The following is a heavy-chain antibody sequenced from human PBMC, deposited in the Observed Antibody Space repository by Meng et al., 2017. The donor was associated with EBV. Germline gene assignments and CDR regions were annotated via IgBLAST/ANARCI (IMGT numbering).Heavy chain of an antibody. CDR1: GYTFTSYG. Sequence: QVQVGQSVAEVKKPGASGKGSCKASGYTFTSYGISWVRQAPGQGLEWMGWISAYNGNTNYAQKLQGRVTMTTDTSTSTAYMELRSLRSDDTAVYYCARETSGYDFNWFDPWGQGTLVTVSS. V-gene: IGHV1-18*01. D-gene: IGHD5-12*01. J-gene: IGHJ5*02. CDR3: ARETSGYDFNWFDP. CDR2: ISAYNGNT.